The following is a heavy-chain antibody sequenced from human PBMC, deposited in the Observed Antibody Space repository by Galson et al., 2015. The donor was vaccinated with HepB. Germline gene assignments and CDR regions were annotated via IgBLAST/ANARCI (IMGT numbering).Heavy chain of an antibody. Sequence: LSLTCTVSGGSIVSSTYYWGWIRQSPGKGLEWIGGIHYSGSTYYNPSLKSRVTISVDTSKNQFSLKLSSVTAADTAVYYCAREGSTNGMYYRPYYYYGMDVWGQGTTVTVS. CDR1: GGSIVSSTYY. CDR3: AREGSTNGMYYRPYYYYGMDV. CDR2: IHYSGST. J-gene: IGHJ6*02. D-gene: IGHD2-8*01. V-gene: IGHV4-39*07.